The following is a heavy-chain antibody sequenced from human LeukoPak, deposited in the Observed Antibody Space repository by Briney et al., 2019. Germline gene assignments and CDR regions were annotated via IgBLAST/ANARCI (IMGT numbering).Heavy chain of an antibody. J-gene: IGHJ1*01. CDR1: GYTFTSYG. CDR3: ARVPGGGSQGVVPAALQR. V-gene: IGHV1-18*01. Sequence: GASVKVSCKASGYTFTSYGISWVRQAPGQGLEWMGWISAYNGNTNYAQKLQGRVTMTTDTSTSTAYMELRSLRSDDTAVYYCARVPGGGSQGVVPAALQRWGQGTLVTVSS. D-gene: IGHD2-2*01. CDR2: ISAYNGNT.